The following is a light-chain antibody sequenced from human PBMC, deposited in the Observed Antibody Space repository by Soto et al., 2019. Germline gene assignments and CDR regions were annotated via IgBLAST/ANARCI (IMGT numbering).Light chain of an antibody. CDR1: GSDVGFYKS. V-gene: IGLV2-14*01. Sequence: QSALTQPASVSGSPGQSITISCTGTGSDVGFYKSVSWYQHHPGRAPKLIIYEVTNRPSGVSSRFSGSRSGNTASLTISGLEAEDEADYYFTSYTSSTNLVFGGGTKVTVL. J-gene: IGLJ2*01. CDR3: TSYTSSTNLV. CDR2: EVT.